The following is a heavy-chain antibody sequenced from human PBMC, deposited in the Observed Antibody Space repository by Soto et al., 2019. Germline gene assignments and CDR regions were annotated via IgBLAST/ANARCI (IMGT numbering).Heavy chain of an antibody. Sequence: QVHLQESGPGLVKPSETLSLTCTVSGDSISSGAYYWSWIRQHPGKGLEWIGCIYYSGTTYYNPSLKRRLNISVDTSKNQFSLKLSSVTAADTALYYGARASILAGYHFGVPPPAFDYWGQGTLVTVSS. CDR3: ARASILAGYHFGVPPPAFDY. CDR2: IYYSGTT. D-gene: IGHD3-9*01. CDR1: GDSISSGAYY. J-gene: IGHJ4*02. V-gene: IGHV4-31*03.